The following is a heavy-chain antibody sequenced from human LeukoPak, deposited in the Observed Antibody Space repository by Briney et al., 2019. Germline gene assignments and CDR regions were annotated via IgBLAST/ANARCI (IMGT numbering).Heavy chain of an antibody. J-gene: IGHJ2*01. Sequence: SETLSLTCTVSGGSISSSSYYWGWIRQPPGKGLEWIGSIYYTRSTYYNPSLKSRVTISVDTSKNQFSLKLTSVTAADTAVYYCARGVTMIVVVIHDWYFDLWGRGTLVTVSS. CDR1: GGSISSSSYY. CDR3: ARGVTMIVVVIHDWYFDL. D-gene: IGHD3-22*01. CDR2: IYYTRST. V-gene: IGHV4-39*01.